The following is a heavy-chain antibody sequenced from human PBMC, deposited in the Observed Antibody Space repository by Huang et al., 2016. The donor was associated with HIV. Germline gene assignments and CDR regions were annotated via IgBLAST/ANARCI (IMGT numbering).Heavy chain of an antibody. D-gene: IGHD2-15*01. V-gene: IGHV3-30*18. Sequence: QVQLVESGGGVVQPGGSLRLSCAASGFTFSNFGMHWVRQAPGKGLEGVAVISYDGRNGRYSESVNGRFTISRDNPMNTLYLQMNSLRSNDTAVYYCAKESRWFSDLDTWGQGTLVTVSS. CDR2: ISYDGRNG. CDR1: GFTFSNFG. CDR3: AKESRWFSDLDT. J-gene: IGHJ5*02.